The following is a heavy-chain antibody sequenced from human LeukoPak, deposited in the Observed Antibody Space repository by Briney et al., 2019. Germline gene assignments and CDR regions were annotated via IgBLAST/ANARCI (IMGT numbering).Heavy chain of an antibody. CDR3: AKHRTVGATGYFDY. CDR2: ISGGGGST. J-gene: IGHJ4*02. CDR1: GFTFSSYA. V-gene: IGHV3-23*01. D-gene: IGHD1-26*01. Sequence: GGSLRLSCAASGFTFSSYAMSWVRPAPGKGLEWVSGISGGGGSTYYPDSVKGRFTISRDHSKNTLYLQMNSLRAEDTAVYFCAKHRTVGATGYFDYWGQGALVTVSS.